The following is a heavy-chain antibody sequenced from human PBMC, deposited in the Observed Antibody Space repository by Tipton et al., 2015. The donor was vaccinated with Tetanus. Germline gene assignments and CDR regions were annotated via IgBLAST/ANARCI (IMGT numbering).Heavy chain of an antibody. CDR3: ARAHCSDGVCNFDF. Sequence: QLVQSGGEVKKPGESLKISCKGSGYIFTNYWIGWVRQKPGKDLGWMGIFYPGDSDTRYSPSCQGQVTISVDKSINTAYLQWSSLKASDPSMFYCARAHCSDGVCNFDFWGQGALVTVAS. V-gene: IGHV5-51*01. CDR2: FYPGDSDT. J-gene: IGHJ4*02. D-gene: IGHD2-15*01. CDR1: GYIFTNYW.